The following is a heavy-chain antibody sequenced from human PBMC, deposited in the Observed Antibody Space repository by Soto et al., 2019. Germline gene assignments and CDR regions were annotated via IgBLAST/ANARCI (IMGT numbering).Heavy chain of an antibody. Sequence: EVQLVESGGVLVKPGGSLRLSCAASGFTFSSYSMNWVRQAPGKGLEWVSSISSSRSYIYYADSVKGRFTISRDNAKNSLYLQMNSLRAEDTAVYYCARGSDIVLMVYAIGGYYFDYWGQGTLVTVSS. CDR3: ARGSDIVLMVYAIGGYYFDY. CDR2: ISSSRSYI. CDR1: GFTFSSYS. V-gene: IGHV3-21*01. D-gene: IGHD2-8*01. J-gene: IGHJ4*02.